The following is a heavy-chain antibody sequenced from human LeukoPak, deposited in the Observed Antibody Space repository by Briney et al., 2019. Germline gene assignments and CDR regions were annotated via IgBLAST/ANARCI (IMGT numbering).Heavy chain of an antibody. Sequence: GGSLRLSCAASGFTFCSYWMSWVRQAPGKGLEWVANIKQDGREKYYVNSAKGRFTISRDNAKNSLYLHMNSLRAEATAVYYCARPTSVAPLFAFDIWGQGTMVTVSS. D-gene: IGHD2-21*01. V-gene: IGHV3-7*01. CDR3: ARPTSVAPLFAFDI. CDR2: IKQDGREK. CDR1: GFTFCSYW. J-gene: IGHJ3*02.